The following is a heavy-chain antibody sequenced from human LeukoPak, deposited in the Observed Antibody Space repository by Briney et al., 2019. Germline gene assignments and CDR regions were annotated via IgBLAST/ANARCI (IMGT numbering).Heavy chain of an antibody. CDR1: GGTFSSYA. V-gene: IGHV1-69*13. Sequence: ASVKVSCKASGGTFSSYAISWVRQAPGQGLEWMGGIIPIFGTANYAQKFQGRVTITADESTSTAYMELSSLRSEDTAVYYCAGHYYYYYYMDVWGKGTTVTISS. CDR2: IIPIFGTA. CDR3: AGHYYYYYYMDV. J-gene: IGHJ6*03.